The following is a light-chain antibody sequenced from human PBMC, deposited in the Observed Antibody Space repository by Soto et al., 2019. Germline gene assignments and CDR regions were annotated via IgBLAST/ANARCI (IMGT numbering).Light chain of an antibody. CDR2: DAS. CDR3: HQYGTSPQT. Sequence: ETVLTQSPGTLSSSPGERATLSCRASQTITNSYLAWYQQRPGQAPRLLIYDASSRASGLPDRFSGSGSETDFTLTVSRLELEDFAVYFCHQYGTSPQTFGQGTKVDIK. V-gene: IGKV3-20*01. J-gene: IGKJ1*01. CDR1: QTITNSY.